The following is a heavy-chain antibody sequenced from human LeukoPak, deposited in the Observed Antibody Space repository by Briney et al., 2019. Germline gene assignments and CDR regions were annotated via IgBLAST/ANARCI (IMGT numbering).Heavy chain of an antibody. CDR1: GGTFSSHA. CDR3: ARGLQYQLLKALGYYYMDV. Sequence: SVKVSCKASGGTFSSHAIAWVRQAPGQGPEWMGGIIPISGTANYAQKFQGRATITTDESTSTAYMELSSQTSDDTAVYYCARGLQYQLLKALGYYYMDVWGEGTTVTVSS. V-gene: IGHV1-69*05. J-gene: IGHJ6*03. D-gene: IGHD2-2*01. CDR2: IIPISGTA.